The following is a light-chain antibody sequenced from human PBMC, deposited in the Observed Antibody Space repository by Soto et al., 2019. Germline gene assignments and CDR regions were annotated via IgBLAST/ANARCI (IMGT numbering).Light chain of an antibody. CDR1: QSVSSY. Sequence: EIVLTQSPATLSLSPGERATLSCRASQSVSSYLAWYQHKPGQAPRLLIYDASNRATGIPARFSGSGSGTDFTLTISSLEPEDFAVYYCQQRSNWPLTFGGGTKGEIK. CDR2: DAS. V-gene: IGKV3-11*01. J-gene: IGKJ4*01. CDR3: QQRSNWPLT.